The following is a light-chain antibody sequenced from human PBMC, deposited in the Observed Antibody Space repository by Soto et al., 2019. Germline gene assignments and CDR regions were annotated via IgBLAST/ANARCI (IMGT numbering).Light chain of an antibody. CDR1: SSDVGGYNY. CDR3: SSYTSSSTYV. Sequence: QSALPQPASVSGSPGQSITISCTGTSSDVGGYNYVSWYQQHPGKAPKLMIYDVSNRTSGVSNRFSGSKSGNTASLPISGLQAEDEADYYCSSYTSSSTYVFGTGTKLTVL. CDR2: DVS. J-gene: IGLJ1*01. V-gene: IGLV2-14*01.